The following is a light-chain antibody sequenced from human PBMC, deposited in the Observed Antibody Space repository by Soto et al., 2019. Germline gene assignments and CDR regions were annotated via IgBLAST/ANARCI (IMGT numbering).Light chain of an antibody. CDR1: QGVTTN. CDR2: DVS. J-gene: IGKJ5*01. CDR3: QQYNNWTFS. Sequence: EIIITQSPGTLSLSPWERATLSFRAAQGVTTNFAWYQQKSGQSPRLLIYDVSNRATGVPARLSGSGYETDLTITISGMRYEDSEVYLCQQYNNWTFSFGHGTRLEIK. V-gene: IGKV3-15*01.